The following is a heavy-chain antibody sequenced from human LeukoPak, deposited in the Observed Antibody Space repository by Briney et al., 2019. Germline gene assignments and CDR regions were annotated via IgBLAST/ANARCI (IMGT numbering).Heavy chain of an antibody. CDR3: GRGGKVEQLVLAR. V-gene: IGHV3-74*01. CDR2: ISSDGSST. J-gene: IGHJ4*02. D-gene: IGHD6-13*01. CDR1: GFTFSSHR. Sequence: GGSLRLSCAASGFTFSSHRMSWVRQAPGKGLVWVSRISSDGSSTTYADSVKGRFTISRDNAKNTLYLQMNSLRAEDTAVYYCGRGGKVEQLVLARWGQGSLVTVSS.